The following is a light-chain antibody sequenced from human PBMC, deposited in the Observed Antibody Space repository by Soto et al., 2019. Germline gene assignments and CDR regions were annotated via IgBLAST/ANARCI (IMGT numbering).Light chain of an antibody. V-gene: IGKV1-5*01. CDR2: DAS. J-gene: IGKJ1*01. CDR1: QSVSKW. Sequence: DIQMTQSPSTLPASVGDRVTITCRASQSVSKWLAWYQQKPGKATKLLISDASKLKSGVPSRFRGSVFGPELTLNIHSLQPDDVATYYCHQYFSYSGVQTFGQGTKVEIK. CDR3: HQYFSYSGVQT.